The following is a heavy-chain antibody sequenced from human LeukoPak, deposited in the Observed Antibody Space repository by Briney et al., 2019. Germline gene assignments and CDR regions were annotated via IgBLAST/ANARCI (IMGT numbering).Heavy chain of an antibody. CDR2: IIPILGIA. J-gene: IGHJ3*02. CDR1: GGTFSSYA. V-gene: IGHV1-69*04. D-gene: IGHD3-22*01. CDR3: ARSLLPKIVVVIRDAFDI. Sequence: ASVKVSCKASGGTFSSYAISWVRQAPGQGLEWMGRIIPILGIANYAQKFQGRVTITADKSTSTAYMELSSLRSEDTAVYYCARSLLPKIVVVIRDAFDIRGQGTMVTVSS.